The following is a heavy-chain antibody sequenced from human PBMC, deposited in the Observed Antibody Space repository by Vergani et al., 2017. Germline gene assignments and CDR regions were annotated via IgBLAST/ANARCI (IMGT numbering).Heavy chain of an antibody. V-gene: IGHV1-2*02. D-gene: IGHD5-12*01. CDR2: INPNSGGT. CDR1: GYTFTSYG. J-gene: IGHJ6*02. Sequence: QVQLVQSGAEVKKPGASVKVSCKASGYTFTSYGISWVRQAPGQGLEWMGWINPNSGGTNYAQKFQGRVTMTRDTSISTAYMELSRLRSDDTAVYYCARDWLAPYGMDVWGQGTTVTVSS. CDR3: ARDWLAPYGMDV.